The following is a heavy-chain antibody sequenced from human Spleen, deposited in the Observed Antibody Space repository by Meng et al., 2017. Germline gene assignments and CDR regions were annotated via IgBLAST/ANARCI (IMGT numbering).Heavy chain of an antibody. D-gene: IGHD6-13*01. J-gene: IGHJ4*02. V-gene: IGHV4-34*01. CDR2: INHSGST. CDR3: ARGLYSSSPLDYYDF. Sequence: QGRVQQGGAGRLEPSETLSLTCAVYGGSFSTYYWSWIRQPPEKGLEWIGEINHSGSTNYNPSLKSRVTISVDTSKNQFSLKLSSVTAADTAVYYCARGLYSSSPLDYYDFWGQGTLVTVSS. CDR1: GGSFSTYY.